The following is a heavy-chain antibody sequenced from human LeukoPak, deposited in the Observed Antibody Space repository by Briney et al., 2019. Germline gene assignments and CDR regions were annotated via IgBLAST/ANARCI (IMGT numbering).Heavy chain of an antibody. CDR1: GYTFTIYY. CDR3: ARDLGQLVVDY. CDR2: INPSGGST. J-gene: IGHJ4*02. V-gene: IGHV1-46*01. D-gene: IGHD6-6*01. Sequence: GASVKVSCKASGYTFTIYYMHWVRQAPGQGLEWMGIINPSGGSTSYAQKFQGRVTMTRDTSTSTVYMELSSLRSEDTAVYYCARDLGQLVVDYWGQGTLVTVSS.